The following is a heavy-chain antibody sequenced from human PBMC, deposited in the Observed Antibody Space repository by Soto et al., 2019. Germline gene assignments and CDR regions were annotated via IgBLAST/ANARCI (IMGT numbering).Heavy chain of an antibody. Sequence: PGESLKISCNGSGYSFTIYWISWVRQMPGKGLEWMGRIDPSDSYTNYSPSFQGHVTISADKSISTAYLQWSSLKASDTAVYYCARTEMTTLPNFAYWGQGTQVTVSS. CDR1: GYSFTIYW. J-gene: IGHJ4*02. CDR3: ARTEMTTLPNFAY. V-gene: IGHV5-10-1*01. CDR2: IDPSDSYT. D-gene: IGHD4-17*01.